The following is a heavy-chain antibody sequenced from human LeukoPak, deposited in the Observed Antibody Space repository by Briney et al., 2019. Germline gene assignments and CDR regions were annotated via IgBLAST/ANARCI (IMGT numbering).Heavy chain of an antibody. V-gene: IGHV3-9*01. Sequence: PGRSLRLSCAASGFTFDDYAMHWVRQAPGKGLEWVSGISWNSGSIGYADSVKGRFTISRDNAKNSLYLQMNSLRAEDTAVYYCANLENWFDPWGQGTLVTVSS. CDR2: ISWNSGSI. CDR1: GFTFDDYA. CDR3: ANLENWFDP. J-gene: IGHJ5*02.